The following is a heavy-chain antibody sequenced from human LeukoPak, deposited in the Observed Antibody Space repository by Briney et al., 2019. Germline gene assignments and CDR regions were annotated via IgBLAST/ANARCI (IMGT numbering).Heavy chain of an antibody. D-gene: IGHD2-2*01. Sequence: SETLSLTCAVYGGSFSGYYWSWIRQPPGKGLEWIGYIYYTGSTDYNPSLKSRVTISVDTSKNQFSLKLSSVTVADTAVYYCAGDCSSTSCNLPVDYWGQGTLVTVSS. CDR2: IYYTGST. V-gene: IGHV4-59*12. J-gene: IGHJ4*02. CDR1: GGSFSGYY. CDR3: AGDCSSTSCNLPVDY.